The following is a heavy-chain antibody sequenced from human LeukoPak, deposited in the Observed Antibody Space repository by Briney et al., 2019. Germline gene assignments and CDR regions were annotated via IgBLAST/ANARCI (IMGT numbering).Heavy chain of an antibody. Sequence: GGSLRLSCAASGFTFSSYEMNWVRQAPGKGLEWVSYISSSGSTIYYADSVKGRFTISRDNAKNSLYLQMNSLRAEDTAVYYCARGVEWLLHFDYWGQGTLVTVSS. D-gene: IGHD3-22*01. CDR2: ISSSGSTI. J-gene: IGHJ4*02. CDR1: GFTFSSYE. CDR3: ARGVEWLLHFDY. V-gene: IGHV3-48*03.